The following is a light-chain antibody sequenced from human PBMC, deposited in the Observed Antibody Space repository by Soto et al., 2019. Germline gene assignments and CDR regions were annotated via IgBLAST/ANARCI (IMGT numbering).Light chain of an antibody. J-gene: IGLJ2*01. V-gene: IGLV1-44*01. CDR3: AVWDDSLNGVL. CDR2: TNS. CDR1: SSNIGSNP. Sequence: QAVVTQPPSASGTPGQRLTISCSGSSSNIGSNPVNWYQHLPGAAPKLLIYTNSQRPAGVPDRFSGSRSGTSASLAISGLQSEDEANYYCAVWDDSLNGVLFGGGTKLTVL.